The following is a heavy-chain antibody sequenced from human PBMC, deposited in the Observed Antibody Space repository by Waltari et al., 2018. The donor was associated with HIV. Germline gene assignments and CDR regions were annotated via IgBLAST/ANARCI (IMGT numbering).Heavy chain of an antibody. V-gene: IGHV3-33*01. D-gene: IGHD2-21*02. CDR2: IWYDGSNK. CDR3: AREDLLYCGGDCYPGDY. CDR1: GFTFSSSG. Sequence: QVQLVASGGGVVQPGRSLRPSSAASGFTFSSSGQPWVRQAPGKGREWVAVIWYDGSNKYCADSVKGRFTISRDNSKNTLYLQMNSLRAEDTAVYYCAREDLLYCGGDCYPGDYWGQGTLVTVSS. J-gene: IGHJ4*02.